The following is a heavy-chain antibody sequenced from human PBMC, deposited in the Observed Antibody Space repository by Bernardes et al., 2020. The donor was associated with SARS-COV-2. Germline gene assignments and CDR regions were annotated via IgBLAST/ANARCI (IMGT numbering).Heavy chain of an antibody. CDR3: ARGSAAVVSHFMLLFANWYFDL. V-gene: IGHV4-34*01. J-gene: IGHJ2*01. Sequence: SETLSLTCAVYSGSFSGYYWSWIRQTPGKGLEWIGEINDSGSTKYNPALTSRVTISVDPSKNQFSLKLNSVTAADTAVYYCARGSAAVVSHFMLLFANWYFDLWGRGTLVTVSS. CDR2: INDSGST. D-gene: IGHD2-15*01. CDR1: SGSFSGYY.